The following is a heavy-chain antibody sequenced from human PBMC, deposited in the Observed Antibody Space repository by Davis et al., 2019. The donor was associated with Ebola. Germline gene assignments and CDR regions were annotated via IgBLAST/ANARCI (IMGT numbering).Heavy chain of an antibody. V-gene: IGHV4-61*08. Sequence: MPSETLSLTCAVSGGSISSGGYYWSWIRQHPGKGLEWIGYIYYSGSTNYNPSLKSRVTISVDTSKNQFSLKLSSVTAADTAVYYCARSYYYGSGSYSVYWFDPWGQGTLVTVSS. J-gene: IGHJ5*02. CDR1: GGSISSGGYY. CDR2: IYYSGST. D-gene: IGHD3-10*01. CDR3: ARSYYYGSGSYSVYWFDP.